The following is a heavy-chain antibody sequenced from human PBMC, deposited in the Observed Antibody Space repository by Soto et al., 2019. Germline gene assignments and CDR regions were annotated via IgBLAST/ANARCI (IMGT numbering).Heavy chain of an antibody. V-gene: IGHV3-33*01. CDR2: IWYDGSNK. Sequence: GGSLRLSCAASGFTFSSYGMHWVRQAPGKGLEWVAVIWYDGSNKYYADSVKGRFTISRDNSKNTLYLQMNSLRAEDTAVYYCARENTGTTNDAFDIWGQGTMVTVSS. CDR1: GFTFSSYG. J-gene: IGHJ3*02. CDR3: ARENTGTTNDAFDI. D-gene: IGHD1-7*01.